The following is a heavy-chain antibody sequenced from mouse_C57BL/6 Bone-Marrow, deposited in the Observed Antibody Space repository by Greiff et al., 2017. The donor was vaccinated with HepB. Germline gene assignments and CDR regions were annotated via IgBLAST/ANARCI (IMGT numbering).Heavy chain of an antibody. Sequence: VQLQQSGPELVKPGASVKISCKASGYSFTSYYIHWVKQRPGQGLEWIGWIYPGSGNTKYNEKFKGKATLTADTSSSTAYMQLSSLTSEDSAVYYCARSSITTVVATDWYFDVWGTGTTVTVSS. CDR2: IYPGSGNT. V-gene: IGHV1-66*01. J-gene: IGHJ1*03. CDR1: GYSFTSYY. D-gene: IGHD1-1*01. CDR3: ARSSITTVVATDWYFDV.